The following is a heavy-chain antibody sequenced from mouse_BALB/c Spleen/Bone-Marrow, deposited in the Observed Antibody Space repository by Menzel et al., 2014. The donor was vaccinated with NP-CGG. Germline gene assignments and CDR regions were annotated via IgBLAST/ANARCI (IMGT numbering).Heavy chain of an antibody. Sequence: DLVKPGASVKLSCKASGYTFTSYRINWIKQRPGQGLEWIGRIAPGSGSTYYDEMFKGKATLTVDTSSSTAYSQLSSLSSEDSAVYFCARSYYGRAMDYWGQGTPVTASS. CDR3: ARSYYGRAMDY. V-gene: IGHV1S41*01. CDR1: GYTFTSYR. D-gene: IGHD1-1*01. J-gene: IGHJ4*01. CDR2: IAPGSGST.